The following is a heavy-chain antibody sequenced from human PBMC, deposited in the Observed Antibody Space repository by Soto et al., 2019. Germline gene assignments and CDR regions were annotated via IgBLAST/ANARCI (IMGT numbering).Heavy chain of an antibody. Sequence: SETLSLTCAVAGGCISSGGYSWSWIRQPPGKGLEWIGYIYHSGSTYYNPSLKSRVTISVDRSKNQFSLKLSSVTAADTAVYYCARAHYGDYGYGMDVWGQGTTVTVSS. J-gene: IGHJ6*02. CDR1: GGCISSGGYS. CDR2: IYHSGST. V-gene: IGHV4-30-2*01. CDR3: ARAHYGDYGYGMDV. D-gene: IGHD4-17*01.